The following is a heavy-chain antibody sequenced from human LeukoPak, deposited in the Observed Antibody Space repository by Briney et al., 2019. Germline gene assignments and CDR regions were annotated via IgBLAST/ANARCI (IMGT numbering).Heavy chain of an antibody. CDR2: VIPIFGTA. J-gene: IGHJ6*02. CDR1: GGSFSSYA. V-gene: IGHV1-69*13. Sequence: SVKVSCKASGGSFSSYAISWVRQAPGQGLEWMGGVIPIFGTANYAQKFQGRVTITADESTSTAYMELSSLRSEDTAVYYCARRPHYVDYYYGMDVWGQGTTVTVSS. CDR3: ARRPHYVDYYYGMDV. D-gene: IGHD4-17*01.